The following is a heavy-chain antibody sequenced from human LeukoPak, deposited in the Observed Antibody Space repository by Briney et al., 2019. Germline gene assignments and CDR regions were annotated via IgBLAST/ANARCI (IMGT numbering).Heavy chain of an antibody. D-gene: IGHD4-17*01. Sequence: PGGSLRLSCAASGFTFSSYAMSWVRQAPGKGLEWVSAISGSGGSTYYADSVKGRFSISRDNSKNTLYLQMNSLRAEDTAVYYCAKDSVGTYGLYYFDYWGQGTLVTVSS. V-gene: IGHV3-23*01. CDR1: GFTFSSYA. CDR2: ISGSGGST. CDR3: AKDSVGTYGLYYFDY. J-gene: IGHJ4*02.